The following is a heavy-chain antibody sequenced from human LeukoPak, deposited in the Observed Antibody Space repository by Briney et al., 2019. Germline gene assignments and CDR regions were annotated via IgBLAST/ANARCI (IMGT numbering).Heavy chain of an antibody. Sequence: ASVKVSCKASGYTFTGYYMHWVRQAPGQGLEWMGWINPNSGGTNYAQKFQGRVTMTRDTSISTDYMELSRLRSDDTAVYYCAKEGFGNYYDSSGYCDYWGQGTLVTVSS. D-gene: IGHD3-22*01. J-gene: IGHJ4*02. CDR1: GYTFTGYY. V-gene: IGHV1-2*02. CDR3: AKEGFGNYYDSSGYCDY. CDR2: INPNSGGT.